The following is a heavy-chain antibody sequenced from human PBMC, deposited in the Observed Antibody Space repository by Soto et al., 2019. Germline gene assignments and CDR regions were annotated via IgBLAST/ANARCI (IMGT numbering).Heavy chain of an antibody. Sequence: GGALRLSCAASGFTFSTYWMTWVRQAPGKGLEWVANIKQDGSEKYYVDSVKGRFTITRDNAKNSLYLQMNSLKTEDTAIYYCTRPFDCSGGSCYSGWYYYYGMDVWGQGTTVTVSS. D-gene: IGHD2-15*01. CDR2: IKQDGSEK. CDR3: TRPFDCSGGSCYSGWYYYYGMDV. CDR1: GFTFSTYW. V-gene: IGHV3-7*05. J-gene: IGHJ6*02.